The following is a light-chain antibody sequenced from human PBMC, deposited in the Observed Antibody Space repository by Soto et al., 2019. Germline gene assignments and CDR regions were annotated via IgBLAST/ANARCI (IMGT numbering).Light chain of an antibody. J-gene: IGLJ1*01. V-gene: IGLV2-14*01. Sequence: QSALTQPASVSGSPGQSITISCTGTSSDVGVYNYVSWYRQHPGKAPKLMIYEVSYRPSGVSNRFSGSKSGNTASLTISGLQAEDEADYYCSSYTSSSTYVFGTGTKATVL. CDR1: SSDVGVYNY. CDR3: SSYTSSSTYV. CDR2: EVS.